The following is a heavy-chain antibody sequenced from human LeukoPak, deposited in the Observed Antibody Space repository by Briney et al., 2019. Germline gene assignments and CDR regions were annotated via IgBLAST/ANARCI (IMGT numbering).Heavy chain of an antibody. J-gene: IGHJ4*02. V-gene: IGHV3-23*01. CDR2: ISGSGGST. CDR1: GFTFSNYA. CDR3: ARGYSDWLR. D-gene: IGHD4-11*01. Sequence: GGSLRLSCAASGFTFSNYAMSWVRQAPGKGLEWVAGISGSGGSTYYTDSVKGRFTLSRDNSENTLYLQMNSLRAEDTAVYYCARGYSDWLRWGQGTQVTVSS.